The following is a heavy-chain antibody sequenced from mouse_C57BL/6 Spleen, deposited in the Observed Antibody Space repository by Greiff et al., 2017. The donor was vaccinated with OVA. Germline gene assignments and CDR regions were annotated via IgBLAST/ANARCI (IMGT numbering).Heavy chain of an antibody. CDR3: ARRGSFYWYFDV. Sequence: QVQLQQPGAELVMPGASVKLSCKASGYTFTSYWMHWVKQRPGQGLEWIGEIDPSDSYTNYNQKFKGKSTLTVDKSSSTAYMQLSSLTSEDSAVYYCARRGSFYWYFDVWGTGTTVTVSS. D-gene: IGHD1-1*01. V-gene: IGHV1-69*01. J-gene: IGHJ1*03. CDR2: IDPSDSYT. CDR1: GYTFTSYW.